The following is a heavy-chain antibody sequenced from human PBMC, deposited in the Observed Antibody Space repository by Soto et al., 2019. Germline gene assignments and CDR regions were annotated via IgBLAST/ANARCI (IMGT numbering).Heavy chain of an antibody. D-gene: IGHD5-18*01. CDR3: ARPDTAMVMGI. CDR2: IYYSGST. Sequence: SETLSLTCTVSGGSISSSIYYWGWIRQPPGKGLEWIGSIYYSGSTYYNPSLKSRVTISVDTSKNQFSLKLSSVTAADTAVYYCARPDTAMVMGIWGQGTMVTVSS. J-gene: IGHJ3*02. V-gene: IGHV4-39*01. CDR1: GGSISSSIYY.